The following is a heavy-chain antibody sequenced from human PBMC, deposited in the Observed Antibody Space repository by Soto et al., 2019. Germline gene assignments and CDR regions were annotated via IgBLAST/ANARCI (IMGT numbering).Heavy chain of an antibody. V-gene: IGHV1-69*13. D-gene: IGHD5-12*01. Sequence: SVKVSCKASVGTFSSYAISWVRQAPGQGLEWMGGIIPIFGTANYAQKFQGRVTITADESTSTAYMELSSLRSEDTAVYYCASRDFRSTISPLYYYYGMDVWGQGITVTVSS. CDR3: ASRDFRSTISPLYYYYGMDV. CDR2: IIPIFGTA. CDR1: VGTFSSYA. J-gene: IGHJ6*02.